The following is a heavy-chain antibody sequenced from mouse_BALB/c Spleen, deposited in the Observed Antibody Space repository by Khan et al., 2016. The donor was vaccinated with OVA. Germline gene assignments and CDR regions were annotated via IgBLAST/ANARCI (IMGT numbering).Heavy chain of an antibody. Sequence: QLEESGPGLVKPSQSLSLTCTVTGYSLTSNYAWNWIRQFPGNKLEWMGYINYSGSTSYTPSLKSRISITRDTSKNQFFLQLNSVTTEDTATYFCARGRAYWGQGTLVTVSA. CDR2: INYSGST. CDR1: GYSLTSNYA. V-gene: IGHV3-2*02. CDR3: ARGRAY. D-gene: IGHD3-3*01. J-gene: IGHJ3*01.